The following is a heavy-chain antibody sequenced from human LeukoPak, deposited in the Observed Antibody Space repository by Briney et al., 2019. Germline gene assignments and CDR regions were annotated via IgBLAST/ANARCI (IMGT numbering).Heavy chain of an antibody. CDR1: GFTFSSYA. Sequence: PGGSLRLSCAASGFTFSSYAMSWVRQAPGKGLVWVSRINSDGSSTSYADSVKGRFTISRDNAKNTLYLQMNSLRAEDTAVYYCARADIVVVPADYYYYYYMDVWGKGTTVTVSS. CDR3: ARADIVVVPADYYYYYYMDV. CDR2: INSDGSST. V-gene: IGHV3-74*01. J-gene: IGHJ6*03. D-gene: IGHD2-2*01.